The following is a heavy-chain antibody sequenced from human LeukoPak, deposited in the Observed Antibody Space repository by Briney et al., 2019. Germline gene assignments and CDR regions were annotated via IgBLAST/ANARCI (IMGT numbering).Heavy chain of an antibody. D-gene: IGHD2-2*01. CDR3: ARADCSSTSCFPNYYYYGMDV. V-gene: IGHV3-48*03. J-gene: IGHJ6*01. CDR1: GFIFSSYE. Sequence: QSGGSLRLSCAASGFIFSSYEMNWVRQAPGKGLEWVSYISSSGSTIYYADSVKGRFTISRDNAKNSLYLQMNSLRAEDTAVYYCARADCSSTSCFPNYYYYGMDVWGKGTTVTVSS. CDR2: ISSSGSTI.